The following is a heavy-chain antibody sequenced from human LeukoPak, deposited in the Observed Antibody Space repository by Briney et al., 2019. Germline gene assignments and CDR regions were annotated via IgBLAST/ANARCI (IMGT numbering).Heavy chain of an antibody. V-gene: IGHV3-9*01. CDR2: ISWNSRII. Sequence: PGGSPRLSCAASGFIFDDYAMYWVRQAPGKGLEWVSGISWNSRIIDYADSVKGRFTISRDNAKTSLFLQMNSLTTDDTAFYYCARLTGAASGTYYFDFWGQGTLVTVSS. CDR3: ARLTGAASGTYYFDF. CDR1: GFIFDDYA. J-gene: IGHJ4*02. D-gene: IGHD1-26*01.